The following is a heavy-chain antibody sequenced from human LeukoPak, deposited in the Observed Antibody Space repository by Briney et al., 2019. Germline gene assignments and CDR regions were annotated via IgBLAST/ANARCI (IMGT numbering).Heavy chain of an antibody. CDR1: GFTFSTYS. CDR2: IISGTYI. Sequence: GGSLRLSCAASGFTFSTYSMDWVRQAPGMGLEWVSSIISGTYIYYADSVKGRFTISRDNAKNSLYLQMNSLRAEDTAVYYCARDFAQTGDYHHFDYWGQGTPVTVSS. J-gene: IGHJ4*02. D-gene: IGHD7-27*01. CDR3: ARDFAQTGDYHHFDY. V-gene: IGHV3-21*01.